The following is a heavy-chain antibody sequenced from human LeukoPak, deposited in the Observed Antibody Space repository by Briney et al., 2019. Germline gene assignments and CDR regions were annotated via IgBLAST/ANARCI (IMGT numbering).Heavy chain of an antibody. CDR3: ARDGPTTPWDMDV. Sequence: PSETLSLTCTVSGGSISSGGYYWSWIRQHPGKGLEWIGYIYYSGSTYYNPSLKSRVTISVDTSKNQFSLKLSSVTAADTAVYYCARDGPTTPWDMDVWGKGTTVTVSS. V-gene: IGHV4-31*03. CDR2: IYYSGST. D-gene: IGHD2-15*01. CDR1: GGSISSGGYY. J-gene: IGHJ6*03.